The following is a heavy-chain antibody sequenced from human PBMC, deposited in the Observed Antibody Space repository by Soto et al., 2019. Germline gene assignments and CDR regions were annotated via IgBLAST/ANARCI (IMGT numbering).Heavy chain of an antibody. J-gene: IGHJ5*02. D-gene: IGHD3-3*01. CDR1: GFTFSSYG. Sequence: GGSLRLSCAASGFTFSSYGMHWVRQAPGKGLEWAAVIWYDGSNKYYADSVKGRFTISRDNSKNTLYLQMNSLRAEDTAVYYCARESTIFGVVVKPYNWFDPWGQGTLVTVSS. V-gene: IGHV3-33*01. CDR2: IWYDGSNK. CDR3: ARESTIFGVVVKPYNWFDP.